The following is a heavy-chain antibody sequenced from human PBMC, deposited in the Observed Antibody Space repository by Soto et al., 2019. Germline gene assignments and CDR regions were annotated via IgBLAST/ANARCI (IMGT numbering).Heavy chain of an antibody. D-gene: IGHD6-19*01. CDR2: IIPIFGTA. CDR1: GGTFSSYA. V-gene: IGHV1-69*01. Sequence: QVQLVQSGAEVKKPGSSVKVSCKASGGTFSSYAISWVRQAPGQGLEWMGGIIPIFGTANYAQKFQGRVTITADESTSTAYMALSSLRAEDTAVYYCARGGIAVAGDYYFDYWGQGTLVTVSS. J-gene: IGHJ4*02. CDR3: ARGGIAVAGDYYFDY.